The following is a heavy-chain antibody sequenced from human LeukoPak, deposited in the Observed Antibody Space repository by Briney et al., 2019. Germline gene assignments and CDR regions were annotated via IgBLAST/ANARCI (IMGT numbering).Heavy chain of an antibody. V-gene: IGHV3-30*03. D-gene: IGHD3-22*01. CDR3: ARGGDYYDSSGYYYTDAFDY. CDR2: ISYDGSNK. CDR1: GFTFSSYG. Sequence: PGGSLRLSCAASGFTFSSYGMHWVRQAPGKGLEWVAVISYDGSNKYYADSVKGRFTISRDNSKNTLYLQMNSLRAEDTAVYYCARGGDYYDSSGYYYTDAFDYWGQGTLVTVSS. J-gene: IGHJ4*02.